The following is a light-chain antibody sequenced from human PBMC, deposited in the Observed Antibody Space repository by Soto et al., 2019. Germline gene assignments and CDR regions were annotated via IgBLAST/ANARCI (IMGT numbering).Light chain of an antibody. J-gene: IGKJ1*01. V-gene: IGKV4-1*01. CDR2: WAS. CDR1: QSVLYSSNNKNY. Sequence: DIVMTQSPDSLAVSLGERATINCKSSQSVLYSSNNKNYLAWYQQKPGQPPKLLIYWASTRESGVPDRFSGSGFGTDFTLTISSLQAEDVAVYYCQQYYSTPPAFVQGTKVEIK. CDR3: QQYYSTPPA.